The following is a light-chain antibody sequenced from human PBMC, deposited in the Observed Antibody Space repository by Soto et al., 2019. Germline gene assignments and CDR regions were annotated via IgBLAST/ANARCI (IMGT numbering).Light chain of an antibody. CDR1: SSDVGRHNY. Sequence: QSVLTQAPSASGSPGQSVTISCTGTSSDVGRHNYVSWYQQHPGKAPKLLIFEVNKRPSGVPDRFSASTSGITASLTVSGLQPEDEAAYYCSSYSDTDNIAILGGGTKVTVL. V-gene: IGLV2-8*01. CDR3: SSYSDTDNIAI. CDR2: EVN. J-gene: IGLJ2*01.